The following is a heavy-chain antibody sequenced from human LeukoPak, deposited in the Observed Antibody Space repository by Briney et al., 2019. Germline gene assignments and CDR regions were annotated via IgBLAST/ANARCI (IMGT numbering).Heavy chain of an antibody. CDR3: ARGFPYYYDSSGYYE. Sequence: GGSLRLSCAASGFTFSNYAMRWVRQAPGKGLEWVAVISYDESNKYYAESVKGRFTISRDNSKNTVYLQMNSLRAEDTAVYYCARGFPYYYDSSGYYEWGQGTLVTVSS. D-gene: IGHD3-22*01. J-gene: IGHJ4*02. CDR2: ISYDESNK. CDR1: GFTFSNYA. V-gene: IGHV3-30-3*01.